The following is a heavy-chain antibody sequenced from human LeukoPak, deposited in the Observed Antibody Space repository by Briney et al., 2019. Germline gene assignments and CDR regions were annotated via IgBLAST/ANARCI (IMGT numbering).Heavy chain of an antibody. D-gene: IGHD1-20*01. J-gene: IGHJ6*02. V-gene: IGHV4-59*12. CDR1: GGSISSYY. Sequence: SETLSPTCTVSGGSISSYYWSWIRQPPGKGLEWIGYIYYSGSTNYNPSLKSRVTISVDTSKNQFSLKLSSVTAADTAVYYCARADNWNYGYYGMDVWGQGTTVTVSS. CDR3: ARADNWNYGYYGMDV. CDR2: IYYSGST.